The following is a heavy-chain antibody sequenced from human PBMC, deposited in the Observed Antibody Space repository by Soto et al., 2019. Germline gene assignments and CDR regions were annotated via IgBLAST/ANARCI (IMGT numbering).Heavy chain of an antibody. CDR2: IFPRDFDV. J-gene: IGHJ5*01. CDR3: ARLVSLLQPIDS. D-gene: IGHD4-4*01. V-gene: IGHV5-51*01. CDR1: GYTLTNYW. Sequence: GESPKIPCHTSGYTLTNYWIGWVRQMPGEGLEWLGLIFPRDFDVRYSPSFEGQVTISADRSTATPFLQWRSLEASNSALYFCARLVSLLQPIDSWGQGTPVTVSS.